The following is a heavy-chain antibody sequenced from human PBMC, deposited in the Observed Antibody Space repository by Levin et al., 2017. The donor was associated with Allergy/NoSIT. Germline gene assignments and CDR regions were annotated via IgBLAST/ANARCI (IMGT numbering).Heavy chain of an antibody. V-gene: IGHV5-51*01. CDR2: IYPGDSDT. J-gene: IGHJ3*02. D-gene: IGHD5-12*01. CDR3: GRHSRNIVASHDAFDI. Sequence: GESLKISCQGFGYTFNDHWIGWVRQMPGQGLEWMGIIYPGDSDTRYSPSFEGLVTMSADKSISTAYLQWGSLRISDTAIYYCGRHSRNIVASHDAFDIWGLGTLVTVSS. CDR1: GYTFNDHW.